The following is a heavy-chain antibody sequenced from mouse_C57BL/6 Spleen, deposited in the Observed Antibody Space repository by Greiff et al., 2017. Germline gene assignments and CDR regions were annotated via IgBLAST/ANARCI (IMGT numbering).Heavy chain of an antibody. D-gene: IGHD4-1*01. CDR3: ARGGTGTGAMDY. CDR2: LYWDDDK. J-gene: IGHJ4*01. Sequence: VKLMESGPGILQSSQTLSLTCSFSGFSLSTSGMGVSWIRQPSGKGLEWLAPLYWDDDKRYNPFLKSPPTISKDTSRNQVFLKITSVDTADNATYYCARGGTGTGAMDYWGQGTSVTVSS. CDR1: GFSLSTSGMG. V-gene: IGHV8-12*01.